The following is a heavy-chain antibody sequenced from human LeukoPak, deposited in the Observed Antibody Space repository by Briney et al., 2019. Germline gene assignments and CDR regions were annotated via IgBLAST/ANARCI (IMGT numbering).Heavy chain of an antibody. Sequence: ASVKVSCKASGGTFSSYAISWVRQAPGQRLEWMGGIIPIFGTANYAQKFQGRVTITADESTSTAYMELSSLRSEDTAVYYCARETPMHYYDSSGYVWFDPWGQGTLVTVSS. V-gene: IGHV1-69*13. D-gene: IGHD3-22*01. J-gene: IGHJ5*02. CDR1: GGTFSSYA. CDR3: ARETPMHYYDSSGYVWFDP. CDR2: IIPIFGTA.